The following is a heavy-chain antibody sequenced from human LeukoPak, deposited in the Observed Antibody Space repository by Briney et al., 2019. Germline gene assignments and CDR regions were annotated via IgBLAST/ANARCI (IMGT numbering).Heavy chain of an antibody. V-gene: IGHV3-66*02. Sequence: GGSLRLSCAASGFTVSSNYMSWVRQAPGKGLEWVSVIYSGGSTYYADSVKGRFTISRDNSKNTLYLQMNSLRAEDTAVYYCARDPYSYGPGHYWGQGTLVTLSS. D-gene: IGHD5-18*01. J-gene: IGHJ4*02. CDR2: IYSGGST. CDR3: ARDPYSYGPGHY. CDR1: GFTVSSNY.